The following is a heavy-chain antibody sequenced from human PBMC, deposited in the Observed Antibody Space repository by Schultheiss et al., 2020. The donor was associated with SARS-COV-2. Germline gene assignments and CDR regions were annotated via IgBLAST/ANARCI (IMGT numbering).Heavy chain of an antibody. D-gene: IGHD4-17*01. V-gene: IGHV3-74*01. CDR1: GFTFSSYW. CDR2: VNSDGSTT. J-gene: IGHJ4*02. CDR3: ARGPGGDYVG. Sequence: GGSLRLSCAASGFTFSSYWMHWVRQAPGKGLVWVSRVNSDGSTTTYADSVKGRFTISRDNAKNSLYLQMNSLRAEDTAVYYCARGPGGDYVGWGQGTLVTVSS.